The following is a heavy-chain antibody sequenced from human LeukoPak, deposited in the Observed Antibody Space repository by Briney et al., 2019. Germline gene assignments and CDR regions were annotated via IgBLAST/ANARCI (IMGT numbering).Heavy chain of an antibody. J-gene: IGHJ4*02. D-gene: IGHD3-10*01. V-gene: IGHV3-74*01. CDR3: ARGAYYASGSSPNTY. Sequence: GGSLRLSCAASGFTFSSYWTHWVRQAPGKGLVWVSRINSDGSSTSYADSVKGRFTISRDNAKNTLCLQMNSLRAEDTAVYYCARGAYYASGSSPNTYWGQGTLVTVSS. CDR1: GFTFSSYW. CDR2: INSDGSST.